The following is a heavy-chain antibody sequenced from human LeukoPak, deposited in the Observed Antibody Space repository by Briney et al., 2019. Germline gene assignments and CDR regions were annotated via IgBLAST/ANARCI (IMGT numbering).Heavy chain of an antibody. CDR2: ISSNGGST. J-gene: IGHJ4*02. V-gene: IGHV3-64*01. Sequence: ASVKVSCKASGGTFSSYAIHWVRQAPGKGLEFVSAISSNGGSTYYANSVKGRFTISRDNSKNTVYLQMGSLRAEDMAVYYCARGPYYYDSSGVFDYWGQGTLVTVSS. D-gene: IGHD3-22*01. CDR3: ARGPYYYDSSGVFDY. CDR1: GGTFSSYA.